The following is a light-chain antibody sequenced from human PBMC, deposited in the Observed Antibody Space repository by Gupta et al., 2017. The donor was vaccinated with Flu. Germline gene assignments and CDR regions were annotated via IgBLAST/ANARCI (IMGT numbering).Light chain of an antibody. V-gene: IGLV3-1*01. J-gene: IGLJ2*01. CDR1: KLGDKF. CDR2: EDN. Sequence: SYELTQPPSVSVSPGQTASITCSGDKLGDKFVWWYQQKPGQPPVRVIYEDNKRPSGIPERFSGSSSESTATLTISGTQAMDEAHYYCQAWDSITYVVFGGGIKLTVL. CDR3: QAWDSITYVV.